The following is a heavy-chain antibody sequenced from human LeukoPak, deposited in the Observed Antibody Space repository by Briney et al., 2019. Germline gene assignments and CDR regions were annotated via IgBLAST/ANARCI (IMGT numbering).Heavy chain of an antibody. J-gene: IGHJ4*02. CDR2: IIPILGIA. CDR3: ARFGPEGYNAY. V-gene: IGHV1-69*02. D-gene: IGHD5-24*01. Sequence: GASVKVSCKASGYTFTSYYMHWVRQAPGQGLEWMGRIIPILGIANYAQKFQGRVTITADKSTSTAYVGLSSLRSEDTAVYYCARFGPEGYNAYWGQGTLVTVSS. CDR1: GYTFTSYY.